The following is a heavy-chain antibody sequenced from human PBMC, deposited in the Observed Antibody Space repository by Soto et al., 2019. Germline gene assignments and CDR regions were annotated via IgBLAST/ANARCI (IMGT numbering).Heavy chain of an antibody. CDR1: GFTFSSYG. CDR3: ARGTNGNLDY. Sequence: QVQLVESGGGVVQPGRSLRLSCAASGFTFSSYGMHWVRQAPGKGLEWVAVIWYDGSNKYYADSVKGRFTISRDNSKNTLYLQINSLRAEDTAVYYCARGTNGNLDYWGQGTLVTVSS. CDR2: IWYDGSNK. D-gene: IGHD1-1*01. V-gene: IGHV3-33*01. J-gene: IGHJ4*02.